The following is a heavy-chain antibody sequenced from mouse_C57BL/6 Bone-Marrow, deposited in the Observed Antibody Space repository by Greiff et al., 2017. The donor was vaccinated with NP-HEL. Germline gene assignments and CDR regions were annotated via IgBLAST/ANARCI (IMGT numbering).Heavy chain of an antibody. CDR3: ARGGGRYWYFDV. CDR2: IDPSDNYT. Sequence: VQLQQPGAELVMPGSSVKLSCKASGYTFTSYWMHWVKQRPGQGLEWIGEIDPSDNYTNYNQKFKGKSTLTVDKSSSTAYMQLSSLTSEDSAVYYCARGGGRYWYFDVWGTGTTVTVSS. D-gene: IGHD1-1*01. J-gene: IGHJ1*03. CDR1: GYTFTSYW. V-gene: IGHV1-69*01.